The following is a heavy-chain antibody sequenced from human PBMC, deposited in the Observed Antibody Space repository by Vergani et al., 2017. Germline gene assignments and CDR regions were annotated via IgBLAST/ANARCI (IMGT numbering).Heavy chain of an antibody. J-gene: IGHJ4*02. Sequence: EVQLVESGGGLVKPGGSLRLSCVASGFTFSSYSMNWVRQAPGKGLEWVSSISSSSSYIYYADSVKGRFTISRDNAKNSLYLQMDSLRSEDTALYYCAKYLRDSTDGLPDSWGPGTLVIVSS. CDR1: GFTFSSYS. CDR3: AKYLRDSTDGLPDS. D-gene: IGHD2-21*02. CDR2: ISSSSSYI. V-gene: IGHV3-21*01.